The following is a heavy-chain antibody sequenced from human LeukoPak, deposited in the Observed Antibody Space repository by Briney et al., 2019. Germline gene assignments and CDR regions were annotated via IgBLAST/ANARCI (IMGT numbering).Heavy chain of an antibody. J-gene: IGHJ6*03. Sequence: SETLSLACTVSGGSISSGSYYWSWIRQPAGKGLEWIGRIYTSGSTNYNPSLKSRVTISVDTSKNQFSLKLSSVTAADTAVYYCARETSQKGAHYMDVWGKGTTVTISS. D-gene: IGHD3-16*01. CDR1: GGSISSGSYY. CDR3: ARETSQKGAHYMDV. V-gene: IGHV4-61*02. CDR2: IYTSGST.